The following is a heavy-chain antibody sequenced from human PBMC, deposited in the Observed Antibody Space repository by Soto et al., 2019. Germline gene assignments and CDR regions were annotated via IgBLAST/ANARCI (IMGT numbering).Heavy chain of an antibody. D-gene: IGHD3-10*01. Sequence: QVQVVQSGVEVRRPGSSVKVSCKASGDIFKNCVISWVRQAPGQGLEWMGGIIPLFGTTDFAQRFHGRLTITTDESTTTAYMELSRLRSEDTATYYCAAELGFGKLSVVWGQGTTVIVSS. CDR3: AAELGFGKLSVV. V-gene: IGHV1-69*01. CDR1: GDIFKNCV. J-gene: IGHJ6*02. CDR2: IIPLFGTT.